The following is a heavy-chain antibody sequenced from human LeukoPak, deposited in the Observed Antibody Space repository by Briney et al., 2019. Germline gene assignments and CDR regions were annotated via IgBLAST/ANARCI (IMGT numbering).Heavy chain of an antibody. CDR3: FGESPSYYGMDV. J-gene: IGHJ6*02. CDR1: GYSISSGYY. V-gene: IGHV4-38-2*02. Sequence: SETLSLTCTVSGYSISSGYYWGWIRQPPGKGLEWIGSIYHSGSTNYNPSLKSRVTISVDTSKNQFSLKLSSVTAADTAVYYCFGESPSYYGMDVWGQGTTVTVSS. CDR2: IYHSGST. D-gene: IGHD3-10*01.